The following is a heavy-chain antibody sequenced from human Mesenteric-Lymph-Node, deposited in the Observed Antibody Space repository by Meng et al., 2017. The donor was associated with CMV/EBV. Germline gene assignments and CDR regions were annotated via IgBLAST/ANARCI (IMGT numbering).Heavy chain of an antibody. J-gene: IGHJ6*02. CDR1: GFTFSRYD. Sequence: GGSLRLSCAASGFTFSRYDMSWVRQAPGKGLEWVSPISGGGGGTYYADSVKGRFTISRDTSKNPLYLPMRSLRAEDTAVYYCALRCTSITCNNYGMAVWGQGTTVTVSS. CDR2: ISGGGGGT. V-gene: IGHV3-23*01. D-gene: IGHD2-2*02. CDR3: ALRCTSITCNNYGMAV.